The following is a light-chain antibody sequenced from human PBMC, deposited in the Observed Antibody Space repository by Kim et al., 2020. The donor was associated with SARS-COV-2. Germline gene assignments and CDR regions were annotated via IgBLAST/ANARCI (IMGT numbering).Light chain of an antibody. CDR1: ENIGTW. CDR2: LAS. CDR3: QHYSRFPYT. J-gene: IGKJ2*01. Sequence: DIQMTQSPSTLSASVGDRVTITCRASENIGTWLAWYQQKPGRAPRLLIYLASTLESGVPSRFSGTGSGTEFSLTISSLQPDDFATYYCQHYSRFPYTFGQGTKLGI. V-gene: IGKV1-5*03.